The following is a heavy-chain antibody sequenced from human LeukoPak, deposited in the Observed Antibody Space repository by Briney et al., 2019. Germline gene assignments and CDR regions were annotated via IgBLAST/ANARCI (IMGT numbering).Heavy chain of an antibody. CDR3: AREFSPEMATSTVDY. D-gene: IGHD5-24*01. J-gene: IGHJ4*02. CDR2: INPNSGGT. Sequence: ASVKVSCKASGYTFTGYYIHWVRQAPGQVLEWMGWINPNSGGTNYAQKFQGRVTMTRDTSISTAYMELSRLRSDDTAVYYCAREFSPEMATSTVDYWGQGTLVTVSS. V-gene: IGHV1-2*02. CDR1: GYTFTGYY.